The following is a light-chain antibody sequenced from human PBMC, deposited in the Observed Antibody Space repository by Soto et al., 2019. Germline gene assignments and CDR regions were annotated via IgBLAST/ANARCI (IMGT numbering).Light chain of an antibody. V-gene: IGKV3D-15*01. Sequence: EIVLTQSPVTLSVCLGERSTLSCRASQSVSSSYSAWYKQKPGQAPRLLIYGASTTATGIPARFSGSGSGTEFTLTIRSLQSEDFAVYDCQQYNNWPTFGQGTKVDIK. CDR2: GAS. CDR1: QSVSSSY. J-gene: IGKJ1*01. CDR3: QQYNNWPT.